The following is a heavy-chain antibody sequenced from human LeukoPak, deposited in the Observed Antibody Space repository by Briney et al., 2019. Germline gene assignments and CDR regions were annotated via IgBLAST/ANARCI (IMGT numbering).Heavy chain of an antibody. V-gene: IGHV4-4*07. Sequence: SETLSLTCTVSGGSINNYYWGWIRQPAGKGLEWIGRIYTSGSPNYNPSLKSRVTISVDTSKNQFSLKLSSVTAADTAVYYCARGRRGYCTNGVCYLDYWGQGTLVTVSS. CDR3: ARGRRGYCTNGVCYLDY. D-gene: IGHD2-8*01. J-gene: IGHJ4*02. CDR2: IYTSGSP. CDR1: GGSINNYY.